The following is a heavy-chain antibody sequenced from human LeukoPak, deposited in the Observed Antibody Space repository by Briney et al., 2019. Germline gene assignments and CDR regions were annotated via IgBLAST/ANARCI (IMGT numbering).Heavy chain of an antibody. Sequence: PGGSLRLSCAASGFTFSSYSMNWVRQAPGKELEWVSSISSSSSYIYYADSVKGRFTISRDNAKNSLYLQMNSLRAEDTAVYYCARELRVSNYGMDVWGQGTTVTVSS. J-gene: IGHJ6*02. CDR3: ARELRVSNYGMDV. CDR1: GFTFSSYS. V-gene: IGHV3-21*01. CDR2: ISSSSSYI.